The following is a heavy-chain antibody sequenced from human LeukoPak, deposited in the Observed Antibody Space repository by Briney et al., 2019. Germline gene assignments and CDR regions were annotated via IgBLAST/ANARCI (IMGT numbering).Heavy chain of an antibody. D-gene: IGHD6-13*01. Sequence: GRSLRLSCAASGFTFSSYAMRWVRQAPGKGLEWVAVISYDGSNKYYADSVKGRFTISRDNSKNTLYLQMNSLRAEDTAVYYCARGPAGIAAAGTQYYYYYYYMDVWGKGTTVTVSS. CDR3: ARGPAGIAAAGTQYYYYYYYMDV. J-gene: IGHJ6*03. V-gene: IGHV3-30*04. CDR1: GFTFSSYA. CDR2: ISYDGSNK.